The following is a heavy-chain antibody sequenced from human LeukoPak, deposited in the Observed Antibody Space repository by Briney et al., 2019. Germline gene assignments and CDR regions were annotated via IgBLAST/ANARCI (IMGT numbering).Heavy chain of an antibody. V-gene: IGHV1-2*06. CDR2: INPNSGGT. CDR1: GGTFSSYT. D-gene: IGHD5-18*01. J-gene: IGHJ4*02. Sequence: ASVKVSCKASGGTFSSYTISWVRQAPGQGLEWMGRINPNSGGTNYAQKFQGRVTMTRDASISTAYMELSRLRSDGTAVYYCARESYGLSLNYWGQGTLVTVSS. CDR3: ARESYGLSLNY.